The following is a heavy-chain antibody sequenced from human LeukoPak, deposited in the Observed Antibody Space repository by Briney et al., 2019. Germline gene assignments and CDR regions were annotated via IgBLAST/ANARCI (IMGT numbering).Heavy chain of an antibody. CDR2: ISPNGNEK. Sequence: GGSLRLSCAVSGFPFSLHYVTWVRQAPGNGLERVAKISPNGNEKNYVDSVQGRFTISRDNAKSSLYLQMGSLRVEDMAVYYCARASETTTWHHLGYWGQGALVTVSS. J-gene: IGHJ4*02. D-gene: IGHD1-7*01. CDR3: ARASETTTWHHLGY. V-gene: IGHV3-7*01. CDR1: GFPFSLHY.